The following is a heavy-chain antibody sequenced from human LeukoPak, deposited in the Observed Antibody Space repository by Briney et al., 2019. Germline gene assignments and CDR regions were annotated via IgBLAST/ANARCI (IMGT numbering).Heavy chain of an antibody. CDR2: INPNSGGT. V-gene: IGHV1-2*02. J-gene: IGHJ3*02. CDR1: GYTFTGYY. D-gene: IGHD5/OR15-5a*01. CDR3: ARSGYSVYVGAFDI. Sequence: ASVKVSCKASGYTFTGYYMHWVRQAPGQGLEWMGWINPNSGGTNYAQKFQGRVTMTRDTSISTAYMELSRLRSDDTAVYYCARSGYSVYVGAFDIWGQGTMVTVSS.